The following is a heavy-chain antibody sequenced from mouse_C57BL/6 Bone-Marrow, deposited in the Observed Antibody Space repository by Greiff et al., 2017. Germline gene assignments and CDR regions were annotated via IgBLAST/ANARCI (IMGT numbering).Heavy chain of an antibody. CDR2: IYPGDGDT. CDR1: GYAFSRYW. Sequence: VNVVESGAELVKPGASVKISCKASGYAFSRYWMNWVKQRPGKGLEWIGQIYPGDGDTNYNGKFKGKATLTAAKSSSTAYMQLSSLTSEDSAVYFCARDYSNYPYYYAMDYWGQGTSVTVSS. D-gene: IGHD2-5*01. V-gene: IGHV1-80*01. CDR3: ARDYSNYPYYYAMDY. J-gene: IGHJ4*01.